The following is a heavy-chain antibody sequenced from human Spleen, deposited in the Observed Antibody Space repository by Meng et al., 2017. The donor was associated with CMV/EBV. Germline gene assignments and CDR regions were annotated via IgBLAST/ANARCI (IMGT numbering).Heavy chain of an antibody. CDR3: ATLGAGSQFDY. J-gene: IGHJ4*02. Sequence: GSLRLSCAVYGGSFSAYYWSWIRQPPGEGLEWIGYIYSSGRTNYSPSLKSRVTMSVDTSKNQFSLKLNSVAAADTAVYYCATLGAGSQFDYWGQGMRVTVSS. V-gene: IGHV4-59*01. CDR2: IYSSGRT. D-gene: IGHD1-26*01. CDR1: GGSFSAYY.